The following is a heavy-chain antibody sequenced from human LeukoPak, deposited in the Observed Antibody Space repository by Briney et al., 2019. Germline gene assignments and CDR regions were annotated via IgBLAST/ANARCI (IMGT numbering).Heavy chain of an antibody. Sequence: AGGSLRLSCAASGFTFSSYAMSWVRQAPGKGLEWVSAISGSGGSTYYADSVKGRFTISRDNSKNTLYLQMNSLRAEDTAVYYCAREPLIVVVPAAIGWHNWFDPWGQGTLVTVSS. CDR2: ISGSGGST. CDR3: AREPLIVVVPAAIGWHNWFDP. CDR1: GFTFSSYA. D-gene: IGHD2-2*01. V-gene: IGHV3-23*01. J-gene: IGHJ5*02.